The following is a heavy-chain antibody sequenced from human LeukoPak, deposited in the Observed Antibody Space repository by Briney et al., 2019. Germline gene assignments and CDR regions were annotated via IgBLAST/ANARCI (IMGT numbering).Heavy chain of an antibody. CDR3: ASKRGYSYGYDY. Sequence: GGSLRLSCAASGFTFSSYAMSWVRQAPGKGLEWVSVIYSGGSTYYADSVTGRFTISRDNSKNTLSLQMNSLRAEDTAVYFCASKRGYSYGYDYWGQGTLVTVSS. D-gene: IGHD5-18*01. V-gene: IGHV3-53*01. CDR1: GFTFSSYA. J-gene: IGHJ4*02. CDR2: IYSGGST.